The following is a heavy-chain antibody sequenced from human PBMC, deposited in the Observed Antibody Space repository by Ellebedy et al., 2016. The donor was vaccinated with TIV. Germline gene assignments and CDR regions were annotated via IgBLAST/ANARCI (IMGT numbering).Heavy chain of an antibody. Sequence: AASVKVSCKASGYTFTGYYMHWVRQAPGQGLEWMGWINPNSGGTNYAQKFQGRVTMTRDTSISTAYMELSRLRSDDTAVYYCAREDYYGSGSYYNADYFDYWGQGTLVTVSS. CDR2: INPNSGGT. V-gene: IGHV1-2*02. D-gene: IGHD3-10*01. J-gene: IGHJ4*02. CDR3: AREDYYGSGSYYNADYFDY. CDR1: GYTFTGYY.